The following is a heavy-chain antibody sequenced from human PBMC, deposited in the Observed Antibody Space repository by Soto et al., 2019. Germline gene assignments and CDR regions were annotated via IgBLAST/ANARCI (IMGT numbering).Heavy chain of an antibody. CDR3: ARDLQDIVVAVAAPRYYYYGMDV. Sequence: GGSLRLSCAASGYTFSSYAIHWVRQAPGKGLEWVAFISDDGSNKYYADSVKGRFTIARDNSKNTLYLQMNSLRAEDTAVYYCARDLQDIVVAVAAPRYYYYGMDVWGQGTTVTVS. V-gene: IGHV3-30-3*01. CDR2: ISDDGSNK. J-gene: IGHJ6*02. CDR1: GYTFSSYA. D-gene: IGHD2-15*01.